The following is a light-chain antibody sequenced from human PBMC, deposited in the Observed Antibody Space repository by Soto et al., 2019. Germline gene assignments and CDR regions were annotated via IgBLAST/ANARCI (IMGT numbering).Light chain of an antibody. J-gene: IGLJ3*02. Sequence: QLVLTQSPSASASQGASVKRTCTLSRGPSSDVIAWHQQQPEKGPRYLMSLSTDGSHTKGDGIPDRFSGSSSGAERYLTISSLQSGDEGDYYCQTSGAGIQVFGGGTKLTVL. CDR3: QTSGAGIQV. V-gene: IGLV4-69*01. CDR2: LSTDGSH. CDR1: RGPSSDV.